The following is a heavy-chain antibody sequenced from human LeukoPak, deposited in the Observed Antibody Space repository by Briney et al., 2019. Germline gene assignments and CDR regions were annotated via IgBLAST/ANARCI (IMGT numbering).Heavy chain of an antibody. Sequence: GRSLRLSCAASGFTFRSYGMHWVRQAPGKGLEWVAIVWYDGNNKYYADSVKGRFTVSRDNSKDTASLQLNSLRAEDTAVYYCARGSGAAAGAFDYWGQGTLVTVPS. CDR3: ARGSGAAAGAFDY. CDR2: VWYDGNNK. J-gene: IGHJ4*02. D-gene: IGHD6-13*01. V-gene: IGHV3-33*01. CDR1: GFTFRSYG.